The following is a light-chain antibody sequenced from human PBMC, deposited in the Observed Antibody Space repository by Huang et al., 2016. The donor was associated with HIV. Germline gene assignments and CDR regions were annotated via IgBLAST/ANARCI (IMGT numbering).Light chain of an antibody. CDR1: QSVISNY. J-gene: IGKJ2*01. Sequence: EIVLTQSPGTLSLSPGERATLSCRASQSVISNYLAWYQQRPGQAPRLLLYGASSSATGIPDRFSGSGSGTDFTLTISRLEPEDFAVYYCQQYGSSPRTFGQGTKLEIK. V-gene: IGKV3-20*01. CDR3: QQYGSSPRT. CDR2: GAS.